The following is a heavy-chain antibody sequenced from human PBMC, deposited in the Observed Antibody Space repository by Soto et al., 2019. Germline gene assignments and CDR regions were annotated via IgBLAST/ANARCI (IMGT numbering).Heavy chain of an antibody. CDR3: ATSVGIAPTGEDGMGV. J-gene: IGHJ6*02. V-gene: IGHV1-69*01. Sequence: QVQLVQSGAEVKRPGSSVKVSCKASGGSFSSYVINWVRQAPGQGLEWMGRIAPIFGAANYAQKFHGRVTIVADESTTPVYMELGSLKSEDTAVYYCATSVGIAPTGEDGMGVWGQGTSVTVSS. CDR1: GGSFSSYV. CDR2: IAPIFGAA. D-gene: IGHD2-8*02.